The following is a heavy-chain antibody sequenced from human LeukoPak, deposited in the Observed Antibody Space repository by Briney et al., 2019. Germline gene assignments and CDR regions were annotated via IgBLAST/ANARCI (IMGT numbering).Heavy chain of an antibody. CDR1: GFTFSSFS. J-gene: IGHJ6*02. D-gene: IGHD2-2*01. V-gene: IGHV3-21*01. Sequence: PGGSLRLSCAASGFTFSSFSMNWVRQAPGKGLEWVSSISSSSSYIYYADSVKGRFTISRDNAKNSLYLQMNSLRAEDTAVYYCARDRGYCSSTSCYGYYYCGMDVWGQGTTVTVSS. CDR3: ARDRGYCSSTSCYGYYYCGMDV. CDR2: ISSSSSYI.